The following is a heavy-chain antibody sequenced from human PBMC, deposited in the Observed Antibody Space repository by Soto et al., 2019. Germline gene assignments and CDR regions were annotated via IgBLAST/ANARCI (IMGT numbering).Heavy chain of an antibody. CDR2: IYYSGST. V-gene: IGHV4-39*01. J-gene: IGHJ5*02. CDR1: GGSISSSSCY. Sequence: PSETLSLTCTVSGGSISSSSCYWGWIRQPPGKGLEWIGSIYYSGSTYYNPSLKSRVTISVDTSKNQFSLKLSSVTAADTAVYYCARPHSSGWYNWFDPWGQGTLVTVSS. CDR3: ARPHSSGWYNWFDP. D-gene: IGHD6-19*01.